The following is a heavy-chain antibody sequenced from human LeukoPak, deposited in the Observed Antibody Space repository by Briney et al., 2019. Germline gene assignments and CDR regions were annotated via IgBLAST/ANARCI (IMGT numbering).Heavy chain of an antibody. D-gene: IGHD3-22*01. CDR3: AREGYYDSSGYSDAGIDY. CDR1: GFTFSSYT. V-gene: IGHV3-30*04. Sequence: PGGSLRLSCAASGFTFSSYTMHWVRQAPGKGLEWVAVISYDGSTKYYADSMKGRFTISRDNSKNTLYLQMNSLRAEDTAVYYCAREGYYDSSGYSDAGIDYWGQGSPVTVSS. CDR2: ISYDGSTK. J-gene: IGHJ4*02.